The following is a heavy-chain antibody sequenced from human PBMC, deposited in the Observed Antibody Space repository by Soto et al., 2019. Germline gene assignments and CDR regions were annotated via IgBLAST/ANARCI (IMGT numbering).Heavy chain of an antibody. Sequence: PGGSLRLSFAASGFTFSSYAMSWVRQAPGKGLEWVSTISGRGDDTYYTDSVKGRFTISRDNSKNTLYVHMNSLRAEDTAVYYCARAQPTYSSSYFDYWGQGTLVTVSS. CDR2: ISGRGDDT. J-gene: IGHJ4*02. CDR3: ARAQPTYSSSYFDY. CDR1: GFTFSSYA. V-gene: IGHV3-23*01. D-gene: IGHD3-22*01.